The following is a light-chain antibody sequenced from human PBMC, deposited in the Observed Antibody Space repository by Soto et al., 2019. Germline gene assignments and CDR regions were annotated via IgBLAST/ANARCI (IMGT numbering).Light chain of an antibody. J-gene: IGLJ2*01. CDR2: EVS. CDR1: SSDVGGYNY. V-gene: IGLV2-8*01. Sequence: QSALTQPPSAPGSPGQSVTISCTGTSSDVGGYNYVSWYQQHPGKAPKLMIYEVSKRPSGVPDRFSGSKSGNTASLTVSGLQAEDEADYYCSSYAGSNNFEVVFGGGTQLTVL. CDR3: SSYAGSNNFEVV.